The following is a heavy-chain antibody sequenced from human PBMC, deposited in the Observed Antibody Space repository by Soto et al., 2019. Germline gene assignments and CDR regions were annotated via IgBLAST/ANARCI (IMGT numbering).Heavy chain of an antibody. J-gene: IGHJ5*02. CDR3: ARDCYSNHNYIGP. D-gene: IGHD2-2*02. Sequence: PSETLSLTCTVSGSSLSYGGYYWSCLRQQPGKGLEWIGYVYFTGPTYYNPSLKICLSLSVATSKTDLSLNLTSVTAASTAVSYCARDCYSNHNYIGPWGRGTLFTVSS. V-gene: IGHV4-31*03. CDR1: GSSLSYGGYY. CDR2: VYFTGPT.